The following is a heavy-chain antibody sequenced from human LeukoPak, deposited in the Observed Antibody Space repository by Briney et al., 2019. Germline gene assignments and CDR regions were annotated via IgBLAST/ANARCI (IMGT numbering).Heavy chain of an antibody. Sequence: QPGGSLRLSCAGSGFTFSSYAMSWVRQAPGKGLGWVSAISGSGGSTYYADSVKGRFTISRDNSKSTLYLHMNSLRAEDTAVFYCAKALVRGVIITAFDYWGQGTLVTVSS. CDR1: GFTFSSYA. J-gene: IGHJ4*02. D-gene: IGHD3-10*01. CDR3: AKALVRGVIITAFDY. V-gene: IGHV3-23*01. CDR2: ISGSGGST.